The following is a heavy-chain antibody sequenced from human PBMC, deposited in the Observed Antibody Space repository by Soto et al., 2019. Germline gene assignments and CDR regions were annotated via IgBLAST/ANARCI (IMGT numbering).Heavy chain of an antibody. CDR2: ISYDGNNK. D-gene: IGHD3-22*01. Sequence: QVQLVESGGGVVQPGRSLRLSCAASGFTFSSYGMHWVRQSPGKGLEWVAVISYDGNNKYYADSVKGRFTISRDNSKNTRYLQMNSLRAEDTAVYYCAKDRGSSGYLAPDYCGQGTLVTVSS. V-gene: IGHV3-30*18. J-gene: IGHJ4*02. CDR3: AKDRGSSGYLAPDY. CDR1: GFTFSSYG.